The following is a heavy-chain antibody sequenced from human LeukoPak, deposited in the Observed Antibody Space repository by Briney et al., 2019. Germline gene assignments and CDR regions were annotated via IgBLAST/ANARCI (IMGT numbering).Heavy chain of an antibody. J-gene: IGHJ4*02. CDR1: GYTFTSYG. CDR2: ISAYNGNT. V-gene: IGHV1-18*01. D-gene: IGHD3-10*01. Sequence: ASVKVSCKASGYTFTSYGISWVRQAPGQGLEWMGWISAYNGNTNYAQKLQGRVTMTTDTSTSTAYMELRSLRSDDTAVYYCARVGPTMVRGVLPGYWGQGTLATVSS. CDR3: ARVGPTMVRGVLPGY.